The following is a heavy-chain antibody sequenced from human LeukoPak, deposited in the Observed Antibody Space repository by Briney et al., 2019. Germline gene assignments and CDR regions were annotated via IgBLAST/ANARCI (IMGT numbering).Heavy chain of an antibody. V-gene: IGHV3-30*02. CDR3: GNNWRGGFCGFHWGY. J-gene: IGHJ4*02. Sequence: GGSLRLSCAASGFTFSSYGMHWVRQAPGKGLEWVAFIRYDGSNKYYADSVKGRFTISRDNSKNTLYLQMNSLRGEDTAVYYCGNNWRGGFCGFHWGYWGQGTLVTVSS. D-gene: IGHD2-15*01. CDR2: IRYDGSNK. CDR1: GFTFSSYG.